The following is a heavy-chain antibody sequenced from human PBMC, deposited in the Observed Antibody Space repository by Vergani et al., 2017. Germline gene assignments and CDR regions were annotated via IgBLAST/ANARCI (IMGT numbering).Heavy chain of an antibody. J-gene: IGHJ6*03. Sequence: EVQLLESGGGLVQPGGSLRLSCAASGFTFSSYAMSWVRQAPGKGLEWVSAISGSGGSTYYADSVKGRFTISRDNSKNTLYLQMNSLRAEDTAVYYCAREGVVVPAAIGHYYYMDVWGQGTTVTVSS. D-gene: IGHD2-2*02. CDR2: ISGSGGST. CDR3: AREGVVVPAAIGHYYYMDV. CDR1: GFTFSSYA. V-gene: IGHV3-23*01.